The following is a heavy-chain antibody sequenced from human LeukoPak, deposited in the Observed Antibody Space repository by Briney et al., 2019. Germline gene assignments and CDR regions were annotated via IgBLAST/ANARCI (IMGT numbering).Heavy chain of an antibody. Sequence: GRSLRLSCAASGFTFSSYGMHWVRQAPGKGLEGVAVIWYDGSNKYYADSVKGRFTISRDNSKNTLYLQMNSLRAEDTAVYYCAKDRDGYKEYWGQGTLVTVSS. CDR3: AKDRDGYKEY. J-gene: IGHJ4*02. CDR2: IWYDGSNK. CDR1: GFTFSSYG. D-gene: IGHD5-24*01. V-gene: IGHV3-33*06.